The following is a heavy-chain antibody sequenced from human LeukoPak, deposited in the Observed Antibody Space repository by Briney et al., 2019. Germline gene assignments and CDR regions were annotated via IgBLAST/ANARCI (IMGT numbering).Heavy chain of an antibody. CDR1: GYSISSGYY. V-gene: IGHV4-38-2*02. Sequence: SETLSLTCTVSGYSISSGYYWAWIRQPPGKGLEWIGSIFHSGSTYYNPSLQSRVTISLDTSKNHFSLKLSSVTAADTALYYCARGDYYSNGWPFDYWGQGTLVTVSS. J-gene: IGHJ4*02. CDR2: IFHSGST. CDR3: ARGDYYSNGWPFDY. D-gene: IGHD6-19*01.